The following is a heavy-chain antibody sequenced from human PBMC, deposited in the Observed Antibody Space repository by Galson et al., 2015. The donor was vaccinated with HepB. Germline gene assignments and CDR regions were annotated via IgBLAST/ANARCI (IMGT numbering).Heavy chain of an antibody. CDR1: GGTFSSYA. J-gene: IGHJ2*01. CDR2: IIPILGIA. Sequence: SVKVSCKASGGTFSSYAISWVRQAPGQGLEWMGGIIPILGIANYAQKFQGRVTITADKSTSTAYMELSSLRSEDTAVYYCARAYCTGGVCYGWYFDLWGRGTLVTVSS. D-gene: IGHD2-8*02. V-gene: IGHV1-69*10. CDR3: ARAYCTGGVCYGWYFDL.